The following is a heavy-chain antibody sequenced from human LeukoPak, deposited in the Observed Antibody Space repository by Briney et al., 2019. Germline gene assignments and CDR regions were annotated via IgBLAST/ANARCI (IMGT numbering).Heavy chain of an antibody. V-gene: IGHV1-18*01. CDR3: ARDASLDNWNLEYIGDYYYYYYMDV. J-gene: IGHJ6*03. Sequence: ASVKVSCKASGYTFTSYGISWVRQAPGQGLEWMGWISAYNGNTNYAQKLQGRVTMTTDTSTSTAYMELRSLRSDDTAVYYCARDASLDNWNLEYIGDYYYYYYMDVWGKGTTVTVSS. CDR1: GYTFTSYG. D-gene: IGHD1-7*01. CDR2: ISAYNGNT.